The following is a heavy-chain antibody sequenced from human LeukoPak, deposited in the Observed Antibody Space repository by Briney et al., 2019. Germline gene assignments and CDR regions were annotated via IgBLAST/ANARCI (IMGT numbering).Heavy chain of an antibody. J-gene: IGHJ6*03. Sequence: GGSLRLSCAASGFTFSSYGMHWVRQAPGKGLERVAFIRYDGSNKYYADSVKGRFTISRDNSKNTLYLQMNSLRAEDTAVYYCARSEYSSSSLYYYYMDVWGKGTTVTVSS. D-gene: IGHD6-6*01. CDR1: GFTFSSYG. CDR2: IRYDGSNK. CDR3: ARSEYSSSSLYYYYMDV. V-gene: IGHV3-30*02.